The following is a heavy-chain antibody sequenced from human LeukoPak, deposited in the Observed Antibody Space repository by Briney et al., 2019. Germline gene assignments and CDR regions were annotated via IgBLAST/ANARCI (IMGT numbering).Heavy chain of an antibody. CDR3: ARDRACSSGSAYYYYGMDV. CDR2: ISSSGSTI. CDR1: GFTFSDYY. V-gene: IGHV3-11*01. Sequence: GRSLRLSCAASGFTFSDYYMSWIRQAPGKGLEWVSYISSSGSTIYYADSVKGRFTISRDNAKNSLYLQMNSLRAEDTAVYYCARDRACSSGSAYYYYGMDVWGQGTTVTVSS. D-gene: IGHD6-25*01. J-gene: IGHJ6*02.